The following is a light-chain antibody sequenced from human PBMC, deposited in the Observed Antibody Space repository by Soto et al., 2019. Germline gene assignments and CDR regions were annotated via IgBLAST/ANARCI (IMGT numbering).Light chain of an antibody. V-gene: IGLV1-51*01. J-gene: IGLJ1*01. CDR2: DSN. CDR1: SSNIRNNY. Sequence: QSVLTQPPSVSAAPGRKVTISCSGSSSNIRNNYVSWFQQLPGTAPKLLIYDSNKRPSGIPDRFSGSKSGTSATLGITGLQTGDEADYYCGTWDSSLSADVFGTGTKLTVL. CDR3: GTWDSSLSADV.